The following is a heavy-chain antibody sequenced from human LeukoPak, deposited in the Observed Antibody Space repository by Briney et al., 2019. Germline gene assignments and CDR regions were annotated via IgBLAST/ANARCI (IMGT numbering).Heavy chain of an antibody. J-gene: IGHJ4*02. CDR1: GYTFTSYY. Sequence: SGGSLRLSCAASGYTFTSYYMHWVRQAPGQGLEWMGIINPSGGSTSYAQKFQGRVTMTRDTSTSTVYMELSSLRSEDTAVYYCARGTCSGSYSSLCYWGQGTLVTVSS. CDR3: ARGTCSGSYSSLCY. CDR2: INPSGGST. D-gene: IGHD1-26*01. V-gene: IGHV1-46*01.